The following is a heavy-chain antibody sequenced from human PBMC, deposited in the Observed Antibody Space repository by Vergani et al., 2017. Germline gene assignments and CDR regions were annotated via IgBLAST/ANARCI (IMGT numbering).Heavy chain of an antibody. CDR2: ISYDGSNK. CDR3: ARDFKLRGYYYYGMDV. V-gene: IGHV3-30*03. Sequence: QVQLVESGGGVVQPGRSLRLSCAASGFTFSSYGMHWVRQAPGKGLEWVAVISYDGSNKYYADSVKGRFTISRDNSKNTLYLQMNSLRAEDTAVYYCARDFKLRGYYYYGMDVWGQGTTVTVSS. D-gene: IGHD4-17*01. J-gene: IGHJ6*02. CDR1: GFTFSSYG.